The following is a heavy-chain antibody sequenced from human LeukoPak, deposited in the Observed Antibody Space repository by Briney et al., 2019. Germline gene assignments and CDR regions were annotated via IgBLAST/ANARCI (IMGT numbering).Heavy chain of an antibody. D-gene: IGHD3-16*02. CDR2: INHSGST. J-gene: IGHJ6*03. CDR3: ARRPYYDYVWGSYRKNYYYYMDV. CDR1: GGSFSGYY. Sequence: SETLSLTCAVYGGSFSGYYWSWIRQPPGKGLEWIGEINHSGSTNYNPSLKSRVTISVDTSKNQFSLKLGSVTAADTAVYYCARRPYYDYVWGSYRKNYYYYMDVWGKGTTVTVSS. V-gene: IGHV4-34*01.